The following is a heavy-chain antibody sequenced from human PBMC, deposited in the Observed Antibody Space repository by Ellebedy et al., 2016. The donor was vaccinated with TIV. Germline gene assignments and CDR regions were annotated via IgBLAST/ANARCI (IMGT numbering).Heavy chain of an antibody. J-gene: IGHJ4*02. CDR3: AKQAVPGSSWYPRAFDY. Sequence: PGGSLRLSCKSSGYTFKAYWIGWVRQMPGKGLEWMGLIYPGDSDTGYSPSFHGQVTISADKSISTAYLQWSSLKASDTAMYYCAKQAVPGSSWYPRAFDYWGQGTLVTVSS. CDR2: IYPGDSDT. V-gene: IGHV5-51*01. D-gene: IGHD6-13*01. CDR1: GYTFKAYW.